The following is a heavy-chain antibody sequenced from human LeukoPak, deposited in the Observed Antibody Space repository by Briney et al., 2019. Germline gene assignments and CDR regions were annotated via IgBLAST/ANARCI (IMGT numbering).Heavy chain of an antibody. D-gene: IGHD2-2*01. CDR2: ISGSDTTT. V-gene: IGHV3-23*01. CDR3: AKDQVVPFDY. Sequence: GGSLRLSCAASGFTFSSSGMSWVGQAPGKGLEWVSYISGSDTTTHYADSVKGRFTISRDNSKNTLYLQMNSLRAEDTAVYFCAKDQVVPFDYWGQGTLVTVSS. CDR1: GFTFSSSG. J-gene: IGHJ4*02.